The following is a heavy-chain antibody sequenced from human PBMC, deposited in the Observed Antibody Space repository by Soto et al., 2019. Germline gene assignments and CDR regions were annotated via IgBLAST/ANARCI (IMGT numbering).Heavy chain of an antibody. CDR1: GGSFSGYY. V-gene: IGHV4-34*01. J-gene: IGHJ6*02. CDR2: INHSGST. CDR3: ARDLDRYCSVTSCHAMDV. D-gene: IGHD2-15*01. Sequence: LSLTCAVYGGSFSGYYWSWIRQPPGKGLEWIGEINHSGSTNYNPSLKSRVTISVDTSKNQFSLKLSSVTAADTAVYYCARDLDRYCSVTSCHAMDVWGQGTPVTVSS.